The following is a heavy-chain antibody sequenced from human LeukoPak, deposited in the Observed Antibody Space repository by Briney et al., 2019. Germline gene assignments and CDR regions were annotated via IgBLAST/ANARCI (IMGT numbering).Heavy chain of an antibody. Sequence: SETLSLTCTVSGGSISSYYWSWIRQPPGKGLVWIGYIYYSGSTNYNPSLKSRVTISVDTSKNQFSLKLSSVTAADTAVYYCARMSPRATKASFDYWGQGTLVTVSS. D-gene: IGHD1-26*01. CDR1: GGSISSYY. J-gene: IGHJ4*02. V-gene: IGHV4-59*01. CDR3: ARMSPRATKASFDY. CDR2: IYYSGST.